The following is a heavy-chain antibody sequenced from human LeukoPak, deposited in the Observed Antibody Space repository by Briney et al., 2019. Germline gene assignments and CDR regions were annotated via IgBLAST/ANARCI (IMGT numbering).Heavy chain of an antibody. Sequence: GESLRLSCAASGFTFSSYSMNWVRHAPGKGLEWVSSISSSSSYIYYADSVKGRFTISRVNAKNSLYLQMNSLRAEDTAVYYCARERQGFDYGGEGTLVTVS. CDR3: ARERQGFDY. CDR1: GFTFSSYS. J-gene: IGHJ4*02. CDR2: ISSSSSYI. V-gene: IGHV3-21*01.